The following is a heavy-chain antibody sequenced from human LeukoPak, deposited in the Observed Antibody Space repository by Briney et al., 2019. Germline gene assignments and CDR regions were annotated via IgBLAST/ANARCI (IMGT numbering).Heavy chain of an antibody. Sequence: ASVKVSCKASGGTFSSYAISWVRQAPGQGLEWMGGIIPIFGTANYAQKFQGRVTITADESTSTAYMELSSLRSEDTAVYYCARDRLRRDGYNYNYYYYMDVWGKGTTVTVSS. D-gene: IGHD5-24*01. CDR1: GGTFSSYA. V-gene: IGHV1-69*13. CDR3: ARDRLRRDGYNYNYYYYMDV. J-gene: IGHJ6*03. CDR2: IIPIFGTA.